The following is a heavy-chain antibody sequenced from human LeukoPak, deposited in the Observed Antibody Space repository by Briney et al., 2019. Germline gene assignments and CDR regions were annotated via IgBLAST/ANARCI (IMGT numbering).Heavy chain of an antibody. D-gene: IGHD3-16*01. CDR1: GGSFMGYY. CDR3: ARVLRGGRRLDY. J-gene: IGHJ4*02. CDR2: INHSGST. Sequence: SETLSLTCAVYGGSFMGYYWSWIRQPPGKGLEWIGEINHSGSTNYNPSLKSRVTISVDTSKNQFSLKLSSVTAADTAVYYCARVLRGGRRLDYWGQGTLVTVSS. V-gene: IGHV4-34*01.